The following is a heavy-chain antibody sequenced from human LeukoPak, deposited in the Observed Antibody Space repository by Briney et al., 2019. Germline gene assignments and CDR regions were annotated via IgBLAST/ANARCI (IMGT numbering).Heavy chain of an antibody. CDR3: AREGHDYGDYAGWFDP. CDR2: ISYDGSNK. CDR1: GGTFSSYA. J-gene: IGHJ5*02. V-gene: IGHV3-30-3*01. D-gene: IGHD4-17*01. Sequence: SCKASGGTFSSYAMHWVRQAPGKGLEWVAVISYDGSNKYYADSVKGRFTISRDNSKNTLYLQMNSLRAEDTAVYYCAREGHDYGDYAGWFDPWGQGTLVTVSS.